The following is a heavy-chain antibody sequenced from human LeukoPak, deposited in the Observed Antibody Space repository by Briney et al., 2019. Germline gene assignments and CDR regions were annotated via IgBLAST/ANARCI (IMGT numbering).Heavy chain of an antibody. J-gene: IGHJ4*02. Sequence: GGSLRLSCAASGFTFSSYSMNWVRQAPGKGLEWVSSISSSSSYIYYADSVKGRFTISRDNAKNSLYLQMNSLRAEDTAVYYCARDGWDYYDSSGYYFDYWGQGTLVTVSS. CDR1: GFTFSSYS. CDR2: ISSSSSYI. CDR3: ARDGWDYYDSSGYYFDY. D-gene: IGHD3-22*01. V-gene: IGHV3-21*01.